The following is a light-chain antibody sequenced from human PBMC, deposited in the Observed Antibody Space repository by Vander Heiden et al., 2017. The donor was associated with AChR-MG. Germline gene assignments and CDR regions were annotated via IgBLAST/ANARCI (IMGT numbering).Light chain of an antibody. CDR3: QQYNNWPLT. V-gene: IGKV3-15*01. J-gene: IGKJ4*01. Sequence: EIVMTQSPATLSVSPGERATLSCSASQIIGSYLAWYQRKPGQAPRLLIYAASTRATGIPAKFSGSGSGTEFTLTISSLQSEDFVVYYCQQYNNWPLTFGGGTKVDIK. CDR2: AAS. CDR1: QIIGSY.